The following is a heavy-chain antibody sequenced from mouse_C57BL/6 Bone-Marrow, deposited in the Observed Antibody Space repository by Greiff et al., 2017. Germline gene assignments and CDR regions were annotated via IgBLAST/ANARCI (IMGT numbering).Heavy chain of an antibody. CDR3: TRENDCRSCDWYFDV. D-gene: IGHD2-12*01. CDR2: ISSGGDYI. CDR1: GFTFSSYA. Sequence: EVKLMESGEGLVKPGGSLKLSCAASGFTFSSYAMSWVRQTPEKRLEWIAYISSGGDYIYYADTVKGRFTISRDNARNTLYLQMSMLKSEATAMYYGTRENDCRSCDWYFDVGGTGTAVTVTA. J-gene: IGHJ1*03. V-gene: IGHV5-9-1*02.